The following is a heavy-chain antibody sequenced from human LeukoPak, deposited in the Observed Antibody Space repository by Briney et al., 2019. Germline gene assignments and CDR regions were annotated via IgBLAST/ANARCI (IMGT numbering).Heavy chain of an antibody. CDR1: GFTFSSYW. CDR3: ARVHLYGSGSYCFDY. J-gene: IGHJ4*02. D-gene: IGHD3-10*01. CDR2: IKQDGSEK. Sequence: GGSLRLSCAASGFTFSSYWMSWVRQAPGKGLEWVANIKQDGSEKYYVDSVKGRFTISRDNAKNSLYLQMNSLRAEDTAVYYCARVHLYGSGSYCFDYWGRGTLVTVSS. V-gene: IGHV3-7*03.